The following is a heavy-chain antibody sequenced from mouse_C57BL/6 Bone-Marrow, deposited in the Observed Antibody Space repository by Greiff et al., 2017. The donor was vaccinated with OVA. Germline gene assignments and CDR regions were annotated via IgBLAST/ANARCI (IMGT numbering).Heavy chain of an antibody. CDR2: IDPSDSYT. J-gene: IGHJ2*01. Sequence: QVQLQQSGAELVMPGASVKLSCKASGYTFTSYWMHWVKQRPGQGLEWIGEIDPSDSYTNYNQKFKGKSTLTVDKSSSTAYMQLSSLTSEDSAVYYCASRGDGYFLDYWGQGTTLTVSS. D-gene: IGHD2-3*01. CDR3: ASRGDGYFLDY. V-gene: IGHV1-69*01. CDR1: GYTFTSYW.